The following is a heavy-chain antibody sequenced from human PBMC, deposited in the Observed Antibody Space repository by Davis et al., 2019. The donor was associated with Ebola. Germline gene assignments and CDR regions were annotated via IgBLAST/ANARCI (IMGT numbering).Heavy chain of an antibody. V-gene: IGHV3-30*03. J-gene: IGHJ1*01. D-gene: IGHD2/OR15-2a*01. CDR2: ISYDGSNK. CDR3: ARGTTIQH. Sequence: GGSLRLSCAASGFTFSSYAMSWVRQAPGKGLEWVAVISYDGSNKYYADSVKGRFTISRDNSKNTLYLQMNSLRAEDTAVYYCARGTTIQHWGQGTLVTVSS. CDR1: GFTFSSYA.